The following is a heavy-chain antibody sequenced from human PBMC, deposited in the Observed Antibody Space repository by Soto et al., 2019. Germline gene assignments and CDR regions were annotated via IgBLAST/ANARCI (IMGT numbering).Heavy chain of an antibody. V-gene: IGHV3-23*01. CDR2: ISGSGGST. J-gene: IGHJ5*02. Sequence: EVQLLESGGGLVQPGGSLRLSCAASGFTFSSYAMSWVRQAPGKGLEWVSTISGSGGSTYYAASVKGRFTISRDNSKNXLXXXXXSXXXXXXXXXXXXXXXXXXXXXXXXXXXCXGWFDPWGQGTLVTVSS. CDR3: XXXXXXXXXXXXXXXXCXGWFDP. CDR1: GFTFSSYA.